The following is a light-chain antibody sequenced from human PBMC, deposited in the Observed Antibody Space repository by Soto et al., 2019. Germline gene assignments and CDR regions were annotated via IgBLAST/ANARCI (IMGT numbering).Light chain of an antibody. CDR3: QQYNNWPPIT. V-gene: IGKV3-15*01. CDR1: QSVSGN. CDR2: GAS. J-gene: IGKJ5*01. Sequence: EIVMTQSPATQSVSPGERATLSCRASQSVSGNLAWYQQKPDQAPRLLIYGASTRATGFPARFSGSGSGTEFTLTISSLQSEDFAVYYCQQYNNWPPITFGQGTRLEIK.